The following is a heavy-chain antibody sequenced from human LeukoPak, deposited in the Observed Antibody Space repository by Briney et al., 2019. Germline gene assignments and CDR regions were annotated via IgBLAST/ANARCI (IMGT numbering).Heavy chain of an antibody. Sequence: PSETLSLTCTVSGGSISSYYWSWIRQPPGKGLEWIGYIYYSGSTNYNPSLKSRVTISVDTSKNQFSLRLSSVTAADTAVYHCARGLRQQWLVSWGQGTLVTVSS. CDR2: IYYSGST. V-gene: IGHV4-59*12. J-gene: IGHJ5*02. CDR1: GGSISSYY. CDR3: ARGLRQQWLVS. D-gene: IGHD6-19*01.